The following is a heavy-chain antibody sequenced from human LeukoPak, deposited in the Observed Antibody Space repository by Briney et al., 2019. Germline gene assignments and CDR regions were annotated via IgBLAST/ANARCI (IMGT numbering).Heavy chain of an antibody. CDR1: GYIFTDYY. CDR3: ARGLYYGGNQRAHDAFDI. J-gene: IGHJ3*02. CDR2: FNPASGGT. D-gene: IGHD4-23*01. Sequence: ASVKVSCKASGYIFTDYYMHWVRQAPGQGLEWMGWFNPASGGTKYAQKFKGRVTMTRDTSINTAYMELSSLGLDDTAVYYCARGLYYGGNQRAHDAFDIWGQGTLVTVSS. V-gene: IGHV1-2*02.